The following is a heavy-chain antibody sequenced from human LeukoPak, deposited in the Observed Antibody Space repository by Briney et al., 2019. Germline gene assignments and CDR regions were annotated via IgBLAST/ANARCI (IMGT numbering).Heavy chain of an antibody. CDR1: GGSFSGYY. V-gene: IGHV4-34*01. Sequence: SETLSLTCADYGGSFSGYYWSWIRQPPGKGLEWIGEINHSGSTNYNPSLKSRVTISVDTSKNQFSLKLSSVTAADTAVYYCARGGQLGLDAFDIWGQGTMVTVSS. J-gene: IGHJ3*02. D-gene: IGHD6-13*01. CDR3: ARGGQLGLDAFDI. CDR2: INHSGST.